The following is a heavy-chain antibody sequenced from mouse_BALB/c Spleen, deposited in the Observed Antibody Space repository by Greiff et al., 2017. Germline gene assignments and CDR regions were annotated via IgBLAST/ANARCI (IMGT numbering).Heavy chain of an antibody. CDR2: IYPSDSYT. CDR1: GYTFTSYW. D-gene: IGHD4-1*01. CDR3: TRSLNWDYFDY. V-gene: IGHV1-69*02. Sequence: QGQLQQPGAELVRPGASVKLSCKASGYTFTSYWINWVKQRPGQGLEWIGNIYPSDSYTNYNQKFKDKATLTVDKSSSTAYMQLSSPTSEDSAVYYCTRSLNWDYFDYWGQGTTLTVSS. J-gene: IGHJ2*01.